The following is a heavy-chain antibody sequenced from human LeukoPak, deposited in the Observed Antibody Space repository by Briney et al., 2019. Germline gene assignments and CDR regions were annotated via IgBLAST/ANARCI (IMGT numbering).Heavy chain of an antibody. CDR3: ARHLDNWFDP. CDR1: GXSISSSSYY. Sequence: SETLSLTCTVSGXSISSSSYYWGWIRQPPGKGLEWIGSIYYSGSTYYNPSLKSRVTISVDTSKNQFSLKLSSVTAADTAVYYCARHLDNWFDPWGQGTLVTVSS. J-gene: IGHJ5*02. V-gene: IGHV4-39*01. CDR2: IYYSGST.